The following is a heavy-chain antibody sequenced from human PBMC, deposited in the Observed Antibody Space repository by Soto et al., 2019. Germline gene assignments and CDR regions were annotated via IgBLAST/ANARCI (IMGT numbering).Heavy chain of an antibody. V-gene: IGHV3-9*01. J-gene: IGHJ4*02. CDR2: ISWNSGSI. Sequence: GGSLRLSCAASGFTFDDYAMHWVRQAPGKGLEWVSGISWNSGSIGYADSVKGRFTISRDNAKNSLYLQMNSLRAEDTALYYCAKTTSLGYCSGGSCYESQEYYFDYWGQGTLVTVSS. CDR3: AKTTSLGYCSGGSCYESQEYYFDY. CDR1: GFTFDDYA. D-gene: IGHD2-15*01.